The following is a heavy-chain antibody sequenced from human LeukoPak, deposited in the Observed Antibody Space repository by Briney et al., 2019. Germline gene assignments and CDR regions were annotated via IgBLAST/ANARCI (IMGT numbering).Heavy chain of an antibody. D-gene: IGHD4-17*01. Sequence: PGRSLRLSCAASGFTFDDYAMPWVRQAPGKGLEWVSGISWNSGSIGYADSVKGRFTISRDNAKNSLYLQMNSLRAEDTALYYCAKEDYGDNTGGFDYWGQGTLVTVSS. CDR1: GFTFDDYA. V-gene: IGHV3-9*01. CDR3: AKEDYGDNTGGFDY. J-gene: IGHJ4*02. CDR2: ISWNSGSI.